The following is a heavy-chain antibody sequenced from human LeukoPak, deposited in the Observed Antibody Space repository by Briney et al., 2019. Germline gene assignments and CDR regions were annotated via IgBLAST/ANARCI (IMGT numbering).Heavy chain of an antibody. D-gene: IGHD3-10*01. J-gene: IGHJ4*02. CDR3: ARPPDMVRGIVVPAVNFFDY. CDR1: GLTFSPYA. Sequence: AGGSLRLSCAASGLTFSPYAMHWVRKAPGKGLEWLAVVSFDGSNEYYADSVEGRFTVSRDNSNSSLYLELNRLRVEDTATYYCARPPDMVRGIVVPAVNFFDYWGQGTLVTVSS. V-gene: IGHV3-30*14. CDR2: VSFDGSNE.